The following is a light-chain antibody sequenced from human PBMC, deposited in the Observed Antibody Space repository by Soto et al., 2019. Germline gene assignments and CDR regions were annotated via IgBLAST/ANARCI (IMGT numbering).Light chain of an antibody. CDR3: SSYTTGSTLYV. CDR1: SIDFGPYKY. Sequence: QSVLTQPASVSGSPGQPITIPATGRSIDFGPYKYVSWYQQYPGKAPKLIIFEVSNRPSGVSNRFSGSKSGNTASLTIAGLQAEDEADYHCSSYTTGSTLYVFGGGTKVTVL. V-gene: IGLV2-14*01. CDR2: EVS. J-gene: IGLJ1*01.